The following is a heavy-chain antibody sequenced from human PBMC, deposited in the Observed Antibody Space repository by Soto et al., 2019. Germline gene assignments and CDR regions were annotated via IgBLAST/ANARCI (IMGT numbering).Heavy chain of an antibody. V-gene: IGHV1-69*01. J-gene: IGHJ4*02. CDR3: TRGNYGDYGY. Sequence: QVQLVQSGAEVKKPGSSVKVSCRASGGTFSNYGISWVRQAPGQGLEWMGGIIPIFGSANYAQKFQGRVTITADASTSTAYMELSSLRSEDTAVYYCTRGNYGDYGYWGQGTLVTISS. D-gene: IGHD4-17*01. CDR1: GGTFSNYG. CDR2: IIPIFGSA.